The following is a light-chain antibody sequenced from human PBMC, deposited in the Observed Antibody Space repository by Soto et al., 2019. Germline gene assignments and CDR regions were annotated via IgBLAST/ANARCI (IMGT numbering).Light chain of an antibody. CDR1: QSVSSSY. V-gene: IGKV3-11*01. Sequence: IILKQSPATLSLSPGERATLSCGASQSVSSSYFTWYQHKPGQAPRLLFYDASNRATGIPARFSGSGSGTDFTLTISSLEPEDFAVYYCQQRSNWPPWTFGQGTKVDIK. CDR3: QQRSNWPPWT. J-gene: IGKJ1*01. CDR2: DAS.